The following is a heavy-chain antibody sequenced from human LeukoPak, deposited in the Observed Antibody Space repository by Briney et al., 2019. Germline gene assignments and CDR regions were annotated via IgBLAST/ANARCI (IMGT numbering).Heavy chain of an antibody. J-gene: IGHJ4*02. CDR2: INWNGGST. CDR1: GFTFDDYG. CDR3: ASRYSSSWYGD. Sequence: PGGSLRLSCAASGFTFDDYGMSWVRQAPGKGLEWVSGINWNGGSTGYADSVKGRFTISRDNAKNSLYLQMNSLRAEDTALYHCASRYSSSWYGDWGQGTLVTVSS. V-gene: IGHV3-20*01. D-gene: IGHD6-13*01.